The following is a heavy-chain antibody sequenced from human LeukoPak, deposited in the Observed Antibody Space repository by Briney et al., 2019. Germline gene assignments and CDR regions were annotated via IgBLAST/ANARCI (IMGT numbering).Heavy chain of an antibody. V-gene: IGHV3-23*01. CDR1: GFTFSSYA. CDR2: MSGSGGST. CDR3: AKGNVLRLPPFDH. Sequence: GGSLRLSCAASGFTFSSYAMSWVRQAPGKGLEWVSSMSGSGGSTYYADSVKGRFTISRDNSKNTLYLQMNSLRAEDTAVYYCAKGNVLRLPPFDHWGQGTLVTVSS. J-gene: IGHJ5*02. D-gene: IGHD3-3*01.